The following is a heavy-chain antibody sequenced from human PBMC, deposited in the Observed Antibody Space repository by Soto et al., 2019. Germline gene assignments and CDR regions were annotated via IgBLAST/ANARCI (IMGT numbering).Heavy chain of an antibody. V-gene: IGHV4-39*01. D-gene: IGHD4-17*01. Sequence: SETLSLTCTVSGGSISSSSYYWGWIRQPPGKGLEWIGSIYYSGSTYYNPSLKSRVTISVDTSKNQFSLKLSSVTAADTAVYYCARPRLDYGDYVDCWGQGTLVTVSS. CDR1: GGSISSSSYY. J-gene: IGHJ4*02. CDR2: IYYSGST. CDR3: ARPRLDYGDYVDC.